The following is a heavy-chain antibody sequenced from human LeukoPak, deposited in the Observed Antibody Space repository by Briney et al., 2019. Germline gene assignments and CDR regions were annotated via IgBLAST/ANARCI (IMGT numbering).Heavy chain of an antibody. Sequence: TGGSLRLSCAASGFTFSSYAMSWVRQAPGKGLEWVSAISGSGGSTYYADSVKGRLTISRDNSKNTLYLQMNSLRAEDTAVYYCARDEMGTDDFWSGYYTGYYFDYWGQGTLVTVSS. D-gene: IGHD3-3*01. CDR3: ARDEMGTDDFWSGYYTGYYFDY. J-gene: IGHJ4*02. V-gene: IGHV3-23*01. CDR2: ISGSGGST. CDR1: GFTFSSYA.